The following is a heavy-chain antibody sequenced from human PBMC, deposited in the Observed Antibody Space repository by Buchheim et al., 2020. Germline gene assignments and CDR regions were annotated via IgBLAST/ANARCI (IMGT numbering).Heavy chain of an antibody. CDR1: GFTFSSYS. CDR2: ISSSSSYI. CDR3: AREGSGYYDSSGYYYAA. D-gene: IGHD3-22*01. Sequence: EVQLVESGGGLVQPGGSLRLSCAASGFTFSSYSMNWVRQAPGKGLEWASSISSSSSYIYYADSVKGRFTISRDNAKNSLYLQMNSLRAEDTAVYYCAREGSGYYDSSGYYYAAWGQGTL. J-gene: IGHJ5*02. V-gene: IGHV3-21*01.